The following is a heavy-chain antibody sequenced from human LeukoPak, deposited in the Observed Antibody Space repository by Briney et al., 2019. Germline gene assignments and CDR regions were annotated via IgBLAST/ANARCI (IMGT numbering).Heavy chain of an antibody. CDR3: ARIGVSVSAAGRYTDAFDI. CDR2: TSTHNANV. V-gene: IGHV1-18*04. D-gene: IGHD6-13*01. Sequence: GASVKVSCKASGYTFTSYYMHWVRQAPGQGLEWMGWTSTHNANVNYAQNFQDRITMTADTSTTTGYMELRSLRSDDTAVYYCARIGVSVSAAGRYTDAFDIWGQGTMVTVSS. CDR1: GYTFTSYY. J-gene: IGHJ3*02.